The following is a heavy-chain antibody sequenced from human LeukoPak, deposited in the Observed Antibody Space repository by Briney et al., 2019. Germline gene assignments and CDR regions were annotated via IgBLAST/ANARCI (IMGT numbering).Heavy chain of an antibody. Sequence: GGSLRLSCGASGFTFSSYSMHWVRQAPGKGLEWVAVISYDGSNKYYADSVKGRFTISRDNSKNTLSLQMNSLRAEDTALYYCAKPIWGAFPREMDVWGKGTTVTISS. V-gene: IGHV3-30*04. J-gene: IGHJ6*04. CDR3: AKPIWGAFPREMDV. D-gene: IGHD3-16*01. CDR1: GFTFSSYS. CDR2: ISYDGSNK.